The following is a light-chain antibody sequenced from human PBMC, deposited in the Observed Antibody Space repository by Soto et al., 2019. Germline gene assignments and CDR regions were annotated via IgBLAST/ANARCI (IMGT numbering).Light chain of an antibody. Sequence: EKGMSPSPATLSVSPGERATLFCRASQSASTTVAWYQQKSGQPPRLLIYSASTRAIGVPARFSGSGSGTDFTLTITSLQSEDFGVYYCQQYKDWPTTFGQGTKVDI. V-gene: IGKV3-15*01. CDR2: SAS. J-gene: IGKJ1*01. CDR1: QSASTT. CDR3: QQYKDWPTT.